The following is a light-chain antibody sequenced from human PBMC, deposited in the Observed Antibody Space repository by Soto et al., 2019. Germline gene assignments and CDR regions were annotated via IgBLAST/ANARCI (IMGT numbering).Light chain of an antibody. V-gene: IGKV3-15*01. CDR2: GAS. CDR3: QQYNNWPPRGT. CDR1: QGVSSN. Sequence: EIVLTQSPATLSVSPGERATLSCRASQGVSSNLAWYQQKPGQGPRLLIYGASTRATGIPARFSGSGSGTEFTLNISSLQPEDFALCCCQQYNNWPPRGTFGQGTKVEFK. J-gene: IGKJ1*01.